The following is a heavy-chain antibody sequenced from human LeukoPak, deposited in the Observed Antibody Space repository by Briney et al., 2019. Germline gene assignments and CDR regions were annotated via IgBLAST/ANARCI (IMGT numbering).Heavy chain of an antibody. J-gene: IGHJ4*02. CDR3: AGHRGYSYGRLDY. Sequence: GGSLRLSCAASGFTFSSYAMSWVRQAPGKGLEWVSAISGSGGSTYHADSVKGRFTISRDNSKNTLYLQMNSLRAEDTAVYYCAGHRGYSYGRLDYWGQGTLVTVSS. D-gene: IGHD5-18*01. CDR2: ISGSGGST. V-gene: IGHV3-23*01. CDR1: GFTFSSYA.